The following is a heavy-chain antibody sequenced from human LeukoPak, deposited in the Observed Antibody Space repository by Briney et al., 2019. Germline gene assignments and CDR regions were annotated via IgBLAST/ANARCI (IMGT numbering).Heavy chain of an antibody. CDR1: GFTFSSYS. J-gene: IGHJ3*02. CDR3: ARVDDSSEAFDI. V-gene: IGHV3-21*01. CDR2: IGSSSSYI. D-gene: IGHD3-22*01. Sequence: GGSLRLSCAASGFTFSSYSMNWVRQAPGKGLEWVSSIGSSSSYIYYADSVKGRFTISRDNAKNSLYLQMNSLRAEDTAVYYCARVDDSSEAFDIWGQGTMVTVSS.